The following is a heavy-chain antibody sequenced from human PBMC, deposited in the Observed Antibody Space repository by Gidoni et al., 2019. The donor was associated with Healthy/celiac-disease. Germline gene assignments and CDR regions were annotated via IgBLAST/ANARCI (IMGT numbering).Heavy chain of an antibody. J-gene: IGHJ4*02. D-gene: IGHD1-26*01. Sequence: QVQLQQWGAGLLKPSETLSLTCAVHGGSFSGYYWNWIRQPPGKGLEWIGEINHSGSTNYNPSLKSRVTISVDTSKNQFSLKLSSVTAADTAVYYCARVVVGATYGGDYFDYWGQGTLVTVSS. CDR3: ARVVVGATYGGDYFDY. V-gene: IGHV4-34*01. CDR1: GGSFSGYY. CDR2: INHSGST.